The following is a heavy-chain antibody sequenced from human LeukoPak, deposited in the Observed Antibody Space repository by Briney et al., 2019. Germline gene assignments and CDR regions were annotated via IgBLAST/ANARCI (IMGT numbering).Heavy chain of an antibody. V-gene: IGHV1-69*04. CDR2: A. Sequence: ANYAQKFQGRVTTTADKSTSTAYMELSSLRSEDTALYYCAKDLQDIRFGESYPNWGQGTLVTVSS. CDR3: AKDLQDIRFGESYPN. D-gene: IGHD3-10*01. J-gene: IGHJ4*02.